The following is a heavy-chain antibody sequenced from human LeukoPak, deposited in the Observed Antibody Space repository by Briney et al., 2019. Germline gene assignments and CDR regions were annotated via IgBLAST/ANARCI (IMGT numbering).Heavy chain of an antibody. Sequence: ASVKVSCKASGGTFSSYAISWVRQAPGQGLEWMGGIIPIFGTANYAQKFQGRVTITADESTSTAYMELSSLRSEDTAVYYCAVKYYYDSSLDYWGQGTLVTVSS. CDR3: AVKYYYDSSLDY. D-gene: IGHD3-22*01. J-gene: IGHJ4*02. V-gene: IGHV1-69*13. CDR1: GGTFSSYA. CDR2: IIPIFGTA.